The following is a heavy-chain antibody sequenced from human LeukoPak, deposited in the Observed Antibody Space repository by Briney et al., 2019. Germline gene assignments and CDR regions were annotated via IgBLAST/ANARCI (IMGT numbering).Heavy chain of an antibody. CDR2: IKPNSGGT. D-gene: IGHD3-10*01. Sequence: ASVKVSCKASGGTFSNYAISWVRQAPGQGLEWMGWIKPNSGGTKYAQKFKGRVTMTRDTSISTVYMELSRLRSDDTAVYYCARGPDFSMVRGLTGFYYYMDVWGKGTTVTVSS. V-gene: IGHV1-2*02. J-gene: IGHJ6*03. CDR1: GGTFSNYA. CDR3: ARGPDFSMVRGLTGFYYYMDV.